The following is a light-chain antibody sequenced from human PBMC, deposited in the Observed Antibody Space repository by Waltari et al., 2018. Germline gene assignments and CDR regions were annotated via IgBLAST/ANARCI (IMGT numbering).Light chain of an antibody. J-gene: IGKJ1*01. Sequence: ETVMTQSPATLSVSPGERATLSFRASQSGSSNLAWYQQQPGQAPRLLIYGASTRATGIPARFSGSGSGTEFTLTISSLQSEDFAVYYCQQYNNWPPWTFGQGTKVEIK. CDR2: GAS. V-gene: IGKV3-15*01. CDR1: QSGSSN. CDR3: QQYNNWPPWT.